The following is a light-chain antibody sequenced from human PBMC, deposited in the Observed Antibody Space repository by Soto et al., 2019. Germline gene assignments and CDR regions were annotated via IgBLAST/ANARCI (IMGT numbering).Light chain of an antibody. CDR1: SSDVGGYNY. V-gene: IGLV2-14*01. CDR3: SSYTSSSLPYV. J-gene: IGLJ1*01. Sequence: QSALTQPASVSGSHGHSITISCTGTSSDVGGYNYVSWYQQHPGKAPKLMIYDVSNRPSGVSNRFSGSKSGNTASLTISGLQAEDEADYYCSSYTSSSLPYVFGTGTKLTVL. CDR2: DVS.